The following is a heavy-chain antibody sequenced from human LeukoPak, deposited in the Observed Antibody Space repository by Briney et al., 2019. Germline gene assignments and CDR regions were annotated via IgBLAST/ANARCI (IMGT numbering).Heavy chain of an antibody. CDR2: ISSSGSTI. CDR3: ARDAVNYYGMDV. D-gene: IGHD4-23*01. J-gene: IGHJ6*02. V-gene: IGHV3-48*03. CDR1: GFTFSSYE. Sequence: TGGSLRLSCAASGFTFSSYEMNWVRQAPGKGLEWVSYISSSGSTIYYADSVKGRFTITRDNAKNSLYLQMNSLRAEDTAVYYCARDAVNYYGMDVWGQGTTVTVSS.